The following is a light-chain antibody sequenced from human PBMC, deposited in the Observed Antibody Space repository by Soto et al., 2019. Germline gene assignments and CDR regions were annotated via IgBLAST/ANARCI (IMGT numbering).Light chain of an antibody. J-gene: IGKJ1*01. CDR1: QSINTF. V-gene: IGKV1-39*01. Sequence: DIQMTQSPSSLSASVGDRVTITCRASQSINTFLNLYQQKPGKDPKPLIYAASSLQSGVPSRFSGSGSGTDFTLTISSLQTEDFATYSCQQSYSNPWTFGHGTKVEIK. CDR2: AAS. CDR3: QQSYSNPWT.